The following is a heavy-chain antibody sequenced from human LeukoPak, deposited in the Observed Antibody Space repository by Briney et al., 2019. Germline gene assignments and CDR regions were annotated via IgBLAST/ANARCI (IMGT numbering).Heavy chain of an antibody. D-gene: IGHD6-13*01. CDR2: IYTSGST. CDR1: GGSISSGSYY. J-gene: IGHJ6*02. CDR3: ARDLKIAAAGSYYYYGMDV. Sequence: SQTLSLTCTVSGGSISSGSYYWSWIRQPAGKGLEWIGCIYTSGSTNYNPSLKSRVTISVDTSKNQFSLKLSSVTAADTAVYYCARDLKIAAAGSYYYYGMDVWGQGTTVTVSS. V-gene: IGHV4-61*02.